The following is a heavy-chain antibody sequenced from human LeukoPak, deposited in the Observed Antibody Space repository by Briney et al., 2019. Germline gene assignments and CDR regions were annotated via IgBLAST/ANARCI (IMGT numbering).Heavy chain of an antibody. Sequence: RASETLSLTCTVSGGSISGSSSYWVWIRQPPGMGLEWIGSIYYSGSTYSNPSLKSRVTISVDTSKNQFSLKVSSVAAADTAVYYCARYESSAYGIDVWGRGTLVTVSS. J-gene: IGHJ2*01. D-gene: IGHD3-22*01. CDR1: GGSISGSSSY. CDR3: ARYESSAYGIDV. CDR2: IYYSGST. V-gene: IGHV4-39*01.